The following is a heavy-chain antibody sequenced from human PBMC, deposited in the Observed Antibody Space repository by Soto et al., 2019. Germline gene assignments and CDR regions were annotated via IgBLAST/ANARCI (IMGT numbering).Heavy chain of an antibody. J-gene: IGHJ4*02. D-gene: IGHD3-10*01. CDR1: GGSISSGDYY. CDR3: ARVRVYGSGSWTFDY. Sequence: QVQLQESGPGLVKPSQTLSLTCTVSGGSISSGDYYWSWIRQPPGKGLEWIGYIYYSGSTYYNPSLKSRVTRSVDTSKNQFSLKLSSVTAADTAVYYCARVRVYGSGSWTFDYWGQGTLVTVSS. V-gene: IGHV4-30-4*01. CDR2: IYYSGST.